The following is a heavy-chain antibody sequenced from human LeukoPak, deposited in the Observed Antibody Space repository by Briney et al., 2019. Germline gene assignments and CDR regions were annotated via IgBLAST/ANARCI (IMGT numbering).Heavy chain of an antibody. J-gene: IGHJ4*02. CDR2: IYSSGST. V-gene: IGHV4-61*10. CDR3: ASYDYGGNWGFDY. CDR1: GGSISSGTYY. Sequence: LETLSLTCTVSGGSISSGTYYWSWIRQPAGKGLEWIGRIYSSGSTNYNPSLKSRVSISVDTSKNQFSLKLTSVTAADTAVYYCASYDYGGNWGFDYWGQGTLVTVSS. D-gene: IGHD4-23*01.